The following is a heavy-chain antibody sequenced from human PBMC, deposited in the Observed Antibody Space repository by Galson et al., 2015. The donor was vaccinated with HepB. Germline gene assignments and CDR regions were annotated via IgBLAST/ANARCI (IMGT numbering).Heavy chain of an antibody. CDR1: GYIFTSYY. Sequence: SCKASGYIFTSYYMHWVRQAPGQGLEWMGIINPSGGSTSYAQKFQGRVTMTRDTSTSTVYMELRSLRSEDTAVYYCARDKSCSSTSCYSNYYYYMDVWGKGTTVTVSS. J-gene: IGHJ6*03. V-gene: IGHV1-46*01. D-gene: IGHD2-2*01. CDR2: INPSGGST. CDR3: ARDKSCSSTSCYSNYYYYMDV.